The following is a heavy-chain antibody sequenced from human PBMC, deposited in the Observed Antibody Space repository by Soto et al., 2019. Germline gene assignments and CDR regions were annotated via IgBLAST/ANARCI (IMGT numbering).Heavy chain of an antibody. Sequence: SETLSLTCTVSGDSISSYYWSWIRQPPGKGLEWIGYIYYSGSTNYNPSLKSRVTISVDTSKNQFSLKLSSVTAADTAVYYCARDSGNYDILTGPIYWFDPWGQGTLVTVSS. V-gene: IGHV4-59*01. CDR3: ARDSGNYDILTGPIYWFDP. CDR2: IYYSGST. J-gene: IGHJ5*02. CDR1: GDSISSYY. D-gene: IGHD3-9*01.